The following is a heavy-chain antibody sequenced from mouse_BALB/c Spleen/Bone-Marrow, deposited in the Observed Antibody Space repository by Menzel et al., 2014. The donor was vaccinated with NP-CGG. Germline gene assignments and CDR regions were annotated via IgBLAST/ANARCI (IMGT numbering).Heavy chain of an antibody. CDR2: LFGGGSYS. J-gene: IGHJ3*01. CDR1: GFTFTIYG. V-gene: IGHV5-9-2*01. D-gene: IGHD2-10*01. Sequence: VKLVDSGGGLVQSGGSLNLSCAASGFTFTIYGISVVRQSPEKWLACFATLFGGGSYSFYPDRVKGRVTISRDNAKNNLYLQLSSLRSEDTALYYCARHAYDEQTEVSFVYWGQGTLVTVDA. CDR3: ARHAYDEQTEVSFVY.